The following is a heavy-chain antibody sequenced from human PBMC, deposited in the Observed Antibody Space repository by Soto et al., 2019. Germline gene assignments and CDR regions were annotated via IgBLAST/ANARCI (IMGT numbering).Heavy chain of an antibody. D-gene: IGHD6-13*01. CDR1: GVTLNSYT. V-gene: IGHV1-69*02. J-gene: IGHJ4*02. Sequence: QVQLVQSGAEVKKPGSSVKVSCKASGVTLNSYTINWVRQAPGHGPEWLGRIIPVLGVANYAQTFQGRVTITADKSTSTVYMELTSLRSEDTAVYYCARSSVAAAGTLGNWGPGTRVTVSS. CDR3: ARSSVAAAGTLGN. CDR2: IIPVLGVA.